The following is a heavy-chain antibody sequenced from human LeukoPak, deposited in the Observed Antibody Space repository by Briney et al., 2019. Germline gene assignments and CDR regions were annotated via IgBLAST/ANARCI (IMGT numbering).Heavy chain of an antibody. D-gene: IGHD3-22*01. CDR1: GGSISGSHYY. Sequence: TSETLSLTCTVSGGSISGSHYYWGWIRQPPGEGLEWIGSIYYSGSTYYNPSLKSRVSISVDTSKGQFSLKLSSLTAADTAVYYCAILPASDTFYYDTSGYYRPGVHWGQGTLVTVSP. V-gene: IGHV4-39*07. J-gene: IGHJ4*02. CDR2: IYYSGST. CDR3: AILPASDTFYYDTSGYYRPGVH.